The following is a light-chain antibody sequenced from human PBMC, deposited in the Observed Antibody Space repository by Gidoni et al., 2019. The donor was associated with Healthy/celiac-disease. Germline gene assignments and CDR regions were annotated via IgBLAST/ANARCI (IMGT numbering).Light chain of an antibody. CDR1: QRIGFW. Sequence: DIQFTPSPSTLSASAGDRSTITCRARQRIGFWLAWYRQKPGEAPRLLISQASIVQSGVPSRFSGSGSRTEFTLTINNLQPDDFATYFCQQYNGHPWAFGQGTKVEIK. V-gene: IGKV1-5*03. CDR3: QQYNGHPWA. CDR2: QAS. J-gene: IGKJ1*01.